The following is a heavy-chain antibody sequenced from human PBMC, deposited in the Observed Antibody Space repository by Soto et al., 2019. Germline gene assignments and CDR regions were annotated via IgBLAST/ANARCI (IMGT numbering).Heavy chain of an antibody. D-gene: IGHD3-10*01. CDR3: TKDINMGGVDV. V-gene: IGHV3-9*01. Sequence: GGSLRLSCTDSEFTFSVYWMHWVRQAPGKGLEWVSRIFWDGNRMDYADSVKGRFFISRDNAKNSLYLQMNSLREDDTALYYCTKDINMGGVDVWGQGTTVTVS. J-gene: IGHJ6*02. CDR1: EFTFSVYW. CDR2: IFWDGNRM.